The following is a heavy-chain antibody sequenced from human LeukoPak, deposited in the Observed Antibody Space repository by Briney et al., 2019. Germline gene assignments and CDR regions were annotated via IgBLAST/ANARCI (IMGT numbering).Heavy chain of an antibody. CDR3: ASFCSSTSCFGDY. CDR2: INHSGST. D-gene: IGHD2-2*01. Sequence: SETLSLTCAVYGGSFSGYYWSWIRQPPGKGLEWIGEINHSGSTNYNPSLKSRVTISVDTSKNQFSLKLSSVTAADTAVYYCASFCSSTSCFGDYWGQETLVTVSS. J-gene: IGHJ4*02. CDR1: GGSFSGYY. V-gene: IGHV4-34*01.